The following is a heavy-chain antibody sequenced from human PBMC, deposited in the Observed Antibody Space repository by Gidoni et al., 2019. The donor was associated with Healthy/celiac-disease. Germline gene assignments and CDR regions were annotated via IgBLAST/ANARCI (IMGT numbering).Heavy chain of an antibody. Sequence: QVQLQASGPGLVKPSETLSLTCTVSGGSISSYYWSWIRQPPGKGLEWIWYIYYSGSTNDNPSLKSRVTISVDTSKNQFSLKLSSVTAADTAVYYCARDQLEPYFDYWGQGTLVTVSS. J-gene: IGHJ4*02. D-gene: IGHD1-1*01. CDR3: ARDQLEPYFDY. CDR1: GGSISSYY. CDR2: IYYSGST. V-gene: IGHV4-59*01.